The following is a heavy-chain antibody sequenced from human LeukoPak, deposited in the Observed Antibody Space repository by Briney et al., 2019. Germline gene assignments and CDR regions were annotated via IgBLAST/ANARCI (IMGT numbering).Heavy chain of an antibody. V-gene: IGHV1-18*01. CDR2: ISAYNGNT. CDR1: GYTFTSYG. CDR3: ERVEGDIVVVPAAISS. D-gene: IGHD2-2*02. Sequence: ASVKVSCKASGYTFTSYGISWLRQAPGQGLEWMGWISAYNGNTNYAQKLQGRVTMTTDTSTSTAYMELRSLRSDDTAVYYCERVEGDIVVVPAAISSWGQGTLVTVSS. J-gene: IGHJ5*02.